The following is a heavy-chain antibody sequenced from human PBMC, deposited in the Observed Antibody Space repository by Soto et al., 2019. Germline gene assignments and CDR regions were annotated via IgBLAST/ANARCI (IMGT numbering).Heavy chain of an antibody. D-gene: IGHD6-13*01. CDR1: GFTFSSYA. CDR2: ISYDGSNK. Sequence: QVQLVESGGGVVQPGRSLRLSCAASGFTFSSYAMHWVRQAPGNGLEWVAVISYDGSNKYYADSVKGRFTISRDNSKNTLYLQMNSLRAEDTAVYYCASGQQQLAFFDYWGQGTLVTVSS. V-gene: IGHV3-30-3*01. J-gene: IGHJ4*02. CDR3: ASGQQQLAFFDY.